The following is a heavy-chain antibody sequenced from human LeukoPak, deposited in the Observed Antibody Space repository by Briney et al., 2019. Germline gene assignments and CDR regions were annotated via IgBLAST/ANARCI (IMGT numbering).Heavy chain of an antibody. CDR3: ARVGDDSSGYYYFDY. Sequence: RGSLRLSCAASGFTFSSYGMHWVRQAPGKGLEWVAVIWYDGSNKYYADSVKGRFTISRDNAKNSLYLQMNSLRAEDTAVYYCARVGDDSSGYYYFDYWGQGTLVTVSS. D-gene: IGHD3-22*01. V-gene: IGHV3-33*01. J-gene: IGHJ4*02. CDR2: IWYDGSNK. CDR1: GFTFSSYG.